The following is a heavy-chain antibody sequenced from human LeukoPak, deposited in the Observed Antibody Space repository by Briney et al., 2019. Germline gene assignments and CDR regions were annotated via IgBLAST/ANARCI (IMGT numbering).Heavy chain of an antibody. CDR2: VYYSGNT. Sequence: SETLSLTYTVSGGSISSDTYYWGWIRQPPGKGLEWIGSVYYSGNTYYNPSLENRVAVSVDTSKNQFSLKLSSVTAADTAVYYCARRRGYSYGLYYFDYWGQGTLVTVSS. V-gene: IGHV4-39*01. CDR1: GGSISSDTYY. D-gene: IGHD5-18*01. CDR3: ARRRGYSYGLYYFDY. J-gene: IGHJ4*02.